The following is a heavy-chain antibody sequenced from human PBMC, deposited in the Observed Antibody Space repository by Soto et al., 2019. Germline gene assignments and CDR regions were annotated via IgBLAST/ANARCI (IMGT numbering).Heavy chain of an antibody. V-gene: IGHV3-30*03. D-gene: IGHD6-13*01. CDR2: ISYDGSNK. Sequence: QVQLVESGGGVVQPGRSLRLSCAASGFTFSSYGMHWVRQAPGKGLEWVAVISYDGSNKYYADSVKGRFTISRDNSKNTLYLQMNSLRAEDTAVYYXAXXXXDKYSSSWSYWYX. CDR1: GFTFSSYG. CDR3: AXXXXDKYSSSWSYWYX. J-gene: IGHJ2*01.